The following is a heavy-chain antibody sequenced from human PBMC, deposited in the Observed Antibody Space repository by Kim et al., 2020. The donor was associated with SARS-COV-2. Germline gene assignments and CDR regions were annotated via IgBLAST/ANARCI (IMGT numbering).Heavy chain of an antibody. CDR2: GTP. Sequence: GTPVSAATVTGRFTISRDNSKNTLYLQMGSLKTEDTAVCYCTTLKWELPTYWGQGTLVTVSS. J-gene: IGHJ4*02. V-gene: IGHV3-15*01. D-gene: IGHD1-26*01. CDR3: TTLKWELPTY.